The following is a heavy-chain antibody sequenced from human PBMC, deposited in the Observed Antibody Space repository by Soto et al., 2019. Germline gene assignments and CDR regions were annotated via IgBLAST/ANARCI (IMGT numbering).Heavy chain of an antibody. Sequence: SETLSLTCTVSGGSISSYYWSWIRQPPGKGLEWIGYIYYSGSTNYNPSLKSRVTISVDTSKNQFSLKLSSVTAADTAVYYCARDDRGGGSLYYYYGMDVWGQGTTVTVSS. CDR2: IYYSGST. CDR3: ARDDRGGGSLYYYYGMDV. D-gene: IGHD2-15*01. V-gene: IGHV4-59*01. J-gene: IGHJ6*02. CDR1: GGSISSYY.